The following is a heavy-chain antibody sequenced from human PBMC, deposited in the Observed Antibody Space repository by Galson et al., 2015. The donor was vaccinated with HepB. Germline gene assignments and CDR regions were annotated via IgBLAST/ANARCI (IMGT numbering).Heavy chain of an antibody. V-gene: IGHV1-18*04. CDR1: GYTFTSYG. J-gene: IGHJ4*02. CDR2: ISAYNGNT. D-gene: IGHD5-24*01. Sequence: SVKVSCKASGYTFTSYGISWVRQAPGQGLEWMGWISAYNGNTNYAQKFQGRVTMTRNTSISTAYMELSSLRSEDTAVYYCARGLVEMATIEYSDYWGQGTLVTVSS. CDR3: ARGLVEMATIEYSDY.